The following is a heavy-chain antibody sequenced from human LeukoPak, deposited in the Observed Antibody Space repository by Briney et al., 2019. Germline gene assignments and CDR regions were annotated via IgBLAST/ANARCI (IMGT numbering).Heavy chain of an antibody. Sequence: KPSETLSLTCTVSGYSISSGYYWGWIRQPPGKGLEWIGSIYHSGITHYKSSLKSRVTISVDTSKNQFSLKLSSVTAADTAVYYCARGYRHVNLAFGELLYPPAFDYWGQGTLVTVSS. CDR1: GYSISSGYY. V-gene: IGHV4-38-2*02. CDR3: ARGYRHVNLAFGELLYPPAFDY. D-gene: IGHD3-10*01. CDR2: IYHSGIT. J-gene: IGHJ4*02.